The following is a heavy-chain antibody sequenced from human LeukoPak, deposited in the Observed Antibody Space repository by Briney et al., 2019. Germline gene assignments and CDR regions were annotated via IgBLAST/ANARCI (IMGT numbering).Heavy chain of an antibody. CDR2: ISYDGSNK. J-gene: IGHJ4*02. V-gene: IGHV3-30*04. CDR3: AREDDDILTGSYYFDY. D-gene: IGHD3-9*01. Sequence: GGSLRLSCAASGFTFSSYAMHWVRQAPGKWQEWVAVISYDGSNKYYADSVKGRFTISRDNSKNTLYLQMNSLRAEDTAVYYCAREDDDILTGSYYFDYWGQGTLVTVSS. CDR1: GFTFSSYA.